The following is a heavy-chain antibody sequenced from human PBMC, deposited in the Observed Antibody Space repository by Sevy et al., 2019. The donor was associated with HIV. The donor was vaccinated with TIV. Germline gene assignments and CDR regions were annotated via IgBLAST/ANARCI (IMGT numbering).Heavy chain of an antibody. J-gene: IGHJ6*03. Sequence: GGSLRLSCAASGFTFSSYSMNWVRQAPGKGLEWVSYISSSSSNIYYADSVKGRFTISRDNAKNTLYLQMNSLRDEDTAVYYCARDRGGTSYSDYYMDVWGKGTTVTVSS. CDR1: GFTFSSYS. D-gene: IGHD3-10*01. CDR3: ARDRGGTSYSDYYMDV. V-gene: IGHV3-48*02. CDR2: ISSSSSNI.